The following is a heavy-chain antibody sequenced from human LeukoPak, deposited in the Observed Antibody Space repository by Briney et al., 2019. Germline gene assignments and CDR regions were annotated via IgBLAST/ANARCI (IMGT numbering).Heavy chain of an antibody. D-gene: IGHD3-22*01. CDR1: GYDFTSYA. CDR3: AKDEKGYYHDTSGYTDAFDI. Sequence: GASVKVSCRASGYDFTSYAMHRVRQAPGQRLEWMGWINAGNGNTKYSQKFQDRVTVTRDTSTSTAYMELSSLRSEDTAVYYCAKDEKGYYHDTSGYTDAFDIWGQGTMVTVSS. V-gene: IGHV1-3*01. CDR2: INAGNGNT. J-gene: IGHJ3*02.